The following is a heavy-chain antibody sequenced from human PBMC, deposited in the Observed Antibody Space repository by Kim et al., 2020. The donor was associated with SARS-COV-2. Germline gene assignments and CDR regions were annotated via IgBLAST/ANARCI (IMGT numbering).Heavy chain of an antibody. J-gene: IGHJ5*02. D-gene: IGHD3-10*01. CDR3: AKVQTYYYGSGSFSNSGWFDP. Sequence: GGSLRLSCAASGFTFSSYAMSWVRQAPGKGLEWVSAISGSGGSTYYADSVKGRFTISRDNSKNTLYLQMNSLRAEDTAVYYCAKVQTYYYGSGSFSNSGWFDPWGQGTLVTVSS. CDR2: ISGSGGST. V-gene: IGHV3-23*01. CDR1: GFTFSSYA.